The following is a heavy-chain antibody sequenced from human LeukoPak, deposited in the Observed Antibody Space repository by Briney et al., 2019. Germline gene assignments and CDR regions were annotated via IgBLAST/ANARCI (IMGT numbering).Heavy chain of an antibody. D-gene: IGHD2-15*01. CDR2: IKQDGSEK. Sequence: GGSLRLSCAASGFTFSSYWMSWVRQAPGKGLEWVANIKQDGSEKYYVDSVKGRFTISRDNAKNSLYLQMNSLRAEDTAVYYCARGSYCSGGSCYDYSYYGMDVWGQGTTVTVSS. V-gene: IGHV3-7*01. J-gene: IGHJ6*02. CDR1: GFTFSSYW. CDR3: ARGSYCSGGSCYDYSYYGMDV.